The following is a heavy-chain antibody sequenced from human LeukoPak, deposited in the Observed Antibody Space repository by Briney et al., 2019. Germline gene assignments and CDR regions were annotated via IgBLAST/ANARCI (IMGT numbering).Heavy chain of an antibody. CDR1: GYTFTSYG. V-gene: IGHV1-18*01. CDR2: ISAYNGNT. Sequence: ASVKVSCKASGYTFTSYGISWVRQAPGQGLEWMGWISAYNGNTNYAQKLQGRVTMTTDTSTSTAYMELRSLRSDDTAVYYCARDLSGGYSYGHFDYWGQGTLVTVSS. CDR3: ARDLSGGYSYGHFDY. J-gene: IGHJ4*02. D-gene: IGHD5-18*01.